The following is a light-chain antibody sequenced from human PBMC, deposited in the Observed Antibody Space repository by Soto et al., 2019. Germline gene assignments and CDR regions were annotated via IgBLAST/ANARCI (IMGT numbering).Light chain of an antibody. CDR3: QQYNNGPPPVT. Sequence: DIVLTQSPATLSVSPGERATLSCRASQSVSLNLAWYQHQIGQAPRLLIYDASTRVTGIPARCSGSGSGTDFTLTISYLKSEDFGVYYCQQYNNGPPPVTFGGGTKVEI. V-gene: IGKV3-15*01. CDR1: QSVSLN. J-gene: IGKJ4*01. CDR2: DAS.